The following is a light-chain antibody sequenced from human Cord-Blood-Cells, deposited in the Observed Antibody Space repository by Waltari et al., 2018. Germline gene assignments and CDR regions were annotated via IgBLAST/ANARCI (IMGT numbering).Light chain of an antibody. Sequence: DIQMTQFPSALSASVGDRVTITCRASQSISSYINWYQQKPGKDPKLLIYAASSLQSGVPSRFSGSGSGTEFTLTISSLQPEDFATYYCQQSYSTPWTFGQGTKVEIK. CDR2: AAS. CDR3: QQSYSTPWT. CDR1: QSISSY. J-gene: IGKJ1*01. V-gene: IGKV1-39*01.